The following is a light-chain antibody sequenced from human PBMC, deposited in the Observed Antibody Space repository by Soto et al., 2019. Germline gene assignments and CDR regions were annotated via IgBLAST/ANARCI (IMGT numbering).Light chain of an antibody. Sequence: DVQMTQSPSSLSSSVGDRVTITCRASQNIRTYVNWYQQKPGRAPKLLIFEASRLQSGVPSRFSGSGSGTDFTLTITSLQPEDFATYYCQQTYSTRWTFGQGSKVDIK. CDR1: QNIRTY. CDR3: QQTYSTRWT. CDR2: EAS. V-gene: IGKV1-39*01. J-gene: IGKJ1*01.